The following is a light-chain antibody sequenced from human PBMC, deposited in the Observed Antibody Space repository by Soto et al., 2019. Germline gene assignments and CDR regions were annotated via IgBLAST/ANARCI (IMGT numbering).Light chain of an antibody. Sequence: QSALTQPASVSGSPGQSITISCTGTSSDFGGSNYDSWYQQYPGKAPILIIYDVSDRPSGISNRFSGSKSGNTASLTISGLQAEDEADYYCSSYTGSSVVFGGGTKLTVL. CDR1: SSDFGGSNY. CDR2: DVS. J-gene: IGLJ2*01. V-gene: IGLV2-14*01. CDR3: SSYTGSSVV.